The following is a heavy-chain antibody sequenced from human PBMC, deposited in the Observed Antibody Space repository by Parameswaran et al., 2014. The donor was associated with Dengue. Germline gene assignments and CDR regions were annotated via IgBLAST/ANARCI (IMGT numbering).Heavy chain of an antibody. V-gene: IGHV4-34*01. J-gene: IGHJ4*02. D-gene: IGHD3-22*01. CDR3: ARGAADNYYDSKGFTAFDY. Sequence: RWIRQPPGKGLEWIGEINHSGSTNYNPSLKSRVTISVDTSKNQFSLKLSSVTAADTAVYYCARGAADNYYDSKGFTAFDYWGQGTLVTVSS. CDR2: INHSGST.